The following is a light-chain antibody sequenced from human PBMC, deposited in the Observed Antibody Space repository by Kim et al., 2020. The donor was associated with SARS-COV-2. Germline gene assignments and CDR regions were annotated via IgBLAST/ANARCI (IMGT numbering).Light chain of an antibody. Sequence: DVVMTQSPDSLAVSLGERATINCKSSQSVLYTSNNKNYLAWYQQKPGQSPKLLIYWASTRESGVPDRFSGSGSGTDFTLTIGSLQAEDGAVYYCQQYYSTPLTFGGGTKVDIK. CDR3: QQYYSTPLT. CDR1: QSVLYTSNNKNY. V-gene: IGKV4-1*01. J-gene: IGKJ4*01. CDR2: WAS.